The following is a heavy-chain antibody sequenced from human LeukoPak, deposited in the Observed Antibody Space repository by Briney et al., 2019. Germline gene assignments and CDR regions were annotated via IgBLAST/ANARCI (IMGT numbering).Heavy chain of an antibody. V-gene: IGHV3-21*01. CDR3: ARATVTEFFDY. D-gene: IGHD4-17*01. CDR1: GFTFSNHG. J-gene: IGHJ4*02. Sequence: GGSLRLSCAASGFTFSNHGMNWVRQAPGKGLEWVSGISPSGDITYYADSVKSRFTISRDNAKNSLYLQMNSLRAEDTAVYYCARATVTEFFDYWGQGTLVTVSS. CDR2: ISPSGDIT.